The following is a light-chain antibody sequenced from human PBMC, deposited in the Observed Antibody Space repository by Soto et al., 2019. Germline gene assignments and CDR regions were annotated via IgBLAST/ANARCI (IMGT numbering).Light chain of an antibody. CDR3: QHTAT. CDR1: QSVSSSY. Sequence: EIVLTQSPGTLSLSPGERATLSCRASQSVSSSYLAWYQQKPGQAPRLLIYGASSRATGIPDRFSGSGSGTDFTLTISRLEPEEFAVYYCQHTATFGQGTKLEIK. V-gene: IGKV3-20*01. J-gene: IGKJ2*01. CDR2: GAS.